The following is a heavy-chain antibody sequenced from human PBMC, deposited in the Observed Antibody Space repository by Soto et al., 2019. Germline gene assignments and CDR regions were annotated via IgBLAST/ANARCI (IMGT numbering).Heavy chain of an antibody. V-gene: IGHV1-2*04. CDR2: INPNSGGT. CDR3: ARDQSPYGSGSRYKSYFDY. D-gene: IGHD3-10*01. J-gene: IGHJ4*02. CDR1: GYTFTGYY. Sequence: ASVKVSCKASGYTFTGYYMHWVRQAPGQGLEWMGWINPNSGGTNYAQKFQGWVTMTRDTSTSTVYMELSSLRSEDTAVYYCARDQSPYGSGSRYKSYFDYWGQGTLVTVSS.